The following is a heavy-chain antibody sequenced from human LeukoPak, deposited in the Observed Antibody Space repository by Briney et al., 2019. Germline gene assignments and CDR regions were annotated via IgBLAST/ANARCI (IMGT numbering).Heavy chain of an antibody. V-gene: IGHV1-24*01. J-gene: IGHJ5*01. CDR2: FVAEDNDI. Sequence: ASVKVSCKVSGHTLNELAIQWVRQAPGKGLEWMGGFVAEDNDIVYAEALKGRVTMTGDTSTETAYMELRSLRADDTAVYYCATDPGYGEFAEGWLDSWGQGTLVTVSS. CDR1: GHTLNELA. D-gene: IGHD4-17*01. CDR3: ATDPGYGEFAEGWLDS.